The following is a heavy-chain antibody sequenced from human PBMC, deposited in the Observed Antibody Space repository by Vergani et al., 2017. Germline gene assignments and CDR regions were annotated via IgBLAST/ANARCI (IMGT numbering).Heavy chain of an antibody. J-gene: IGHJ1*01. CDR2: ISSSGSTI. V-gene: IGHV3-11*01. D-gene: IGHD3-10*01. Sequence: QVQLVESGGGLVKPGGSLRLSCAASGFTFSDHYMSWIRQAPGKGLEWVSYISSSGSTIYYAVPEKGRFTISRDNAKNSLYRQMNSLSAEDTAVYYCASAIRGYFQHWGQGTLVTVSS. CDR1: GFTFSDHY. CDR3: ASAIRGYFQH.